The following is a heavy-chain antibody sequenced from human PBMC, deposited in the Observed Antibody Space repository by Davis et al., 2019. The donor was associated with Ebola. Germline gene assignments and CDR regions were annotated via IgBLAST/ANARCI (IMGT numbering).Heavy chain of an antibody. J-gene: IGHJ6*02. D-gene: IGHD6-13*01. CDR1: GYTFTGYY. V-gene: IGHV1-2*04. Sequence: ASVKVSCKASGYTFTGYYMHWVRQAPGQGLEWMGWINPNSGGTNYAQKFQGWVTMTRDTSISTAYMELSRLRSDDTAVYYCARDRPNWNYSSSWATNPRSGPDYYYYGMDVWGQGTTVTVSS. CDR3: ARDRPNWNYSSSWATNPRSGPDYYYYGMDV. CDR2: INPNSGGT.